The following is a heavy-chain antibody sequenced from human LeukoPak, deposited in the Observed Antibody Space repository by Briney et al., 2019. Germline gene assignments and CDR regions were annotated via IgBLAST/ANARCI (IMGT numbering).Heavy chain of an antibody. V-gene: IGHV3-21*01. CDR3: ARDFYDGFALDY. CDR1: GFIFTDYW. CDR2: IFSTSTYI. D-gene: IGHD2/OR15-2a*01. Sequence: GGSLRLSCATSGFIFTDYWMAWVRQAPGKGLEWVSFIFSTSTYIYYRDSVRGRFTIPRDNAKNSLFLQMDSLTVEDTAIYYCARDFYDGFALDYWGQGIPVTVSS. J-gene: IGHJ4*02.